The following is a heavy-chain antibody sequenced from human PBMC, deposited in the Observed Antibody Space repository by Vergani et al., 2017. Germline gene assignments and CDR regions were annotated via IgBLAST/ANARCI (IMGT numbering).Heavy chain of an antibody. CDR1: GGSISSSYW. CDR2: IYHSGST. V-gene: IGHV4-4*03. Sequence: QVQLQESGPGLVKPPGTLSLTCAVSGGSISSSYWWSWVRQPPGKGLEWIGEIYHSGSTNYNPSLKSRVTISVDKSKNQFSLKLRSVTAADTAVYYCARFSWFGELLGGHFDYWGQGTLVTVSS. CDR3: ARFSWFGELLGGHFDY. D-gene: IGHD3-10*01. J-gene: IGHJ4*02.